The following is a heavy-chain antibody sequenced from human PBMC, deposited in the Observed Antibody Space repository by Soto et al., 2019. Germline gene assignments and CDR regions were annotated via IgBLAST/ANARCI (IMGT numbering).Heavy chain of an antibody. CDR2: IYYSGST. CDR1: GGSINSYY. Sequence: SETLSLTCTVSGGSINSYYWSWIPQPPGKGLEWIGYIYYSGSTNYNPSLKSRVTISVDTSKNQFSLKLSSVTAADTAVYYCARHYDYGDYGRFDPWGQGTLVTVSS. D-gene: IGHD4-17*01. CDR3: ARHYDYGDYGRFDP. V-gene: IGHV4-59*08. J-gene: IGHJ5*02.